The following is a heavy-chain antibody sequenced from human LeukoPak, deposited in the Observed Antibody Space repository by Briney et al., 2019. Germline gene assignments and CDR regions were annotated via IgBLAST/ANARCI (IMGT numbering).Heavy chain of an antibody. V-gene: IGHV1-69*06. CDR3: ARVNEYSYGLSSLTLFY. J-gene: IGHJ4*02. D-gene: IGHD5-18*01. CDR1: GGTFSSYA. CDR2: IIPIFGTA. Sequence: SVKVSCKASGGTFSSYAISWVRQAPGQGLEWMGGIIPIFGTANYAQKFQGRVTITADKSTSTAYMELSSLRSEDTAVYYCARVNEYSYGLSSLTLFYWGQGTLVTVSS.